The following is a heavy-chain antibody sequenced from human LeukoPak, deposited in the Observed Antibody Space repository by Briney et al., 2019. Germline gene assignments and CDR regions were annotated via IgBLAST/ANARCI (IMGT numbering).Heavy chain of an antibody. D-gene: IGHD3-10*01. V-gene: IGHV3-48*03. Sequence: GGSLRLSCAASGFTFSSYEMNWVRQAPGKGLEWVSYISSSGSTIYYADSVKGRFTISRDNSKNTLYLQMNSLRAEDTAVYYCAKDAYYYGSGSYLDYWGQGTLVTVSS. J-gene: IGHJ4*02. CDR3: AKDAYYYGSGSYLDY. CDR1: GFTFSSYE. CDR2: ISSSGSTI.